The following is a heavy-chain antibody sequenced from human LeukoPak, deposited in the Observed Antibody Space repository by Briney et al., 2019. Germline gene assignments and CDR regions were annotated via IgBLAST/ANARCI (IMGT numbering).Heavy chain of an antibody. D-gene: IGHD3-22*01. CDR3: ARPYYYDSSGYHFDY. V-gene: IGHV5-51*01. J-gene: IGHJ4*02. CDR2: IYPGDSDT. CDR1: GYRFTSYW. Sequence: GESLKISCKGSGYRFTSYWIGWVRQMPGKGLEWMGIIYPGDSDTRYSPSFQGQVTISADKSISTAYLQWSSLKASDTPMYYCARPYYYDSSGYHFDYWGQGTLVTVSS.